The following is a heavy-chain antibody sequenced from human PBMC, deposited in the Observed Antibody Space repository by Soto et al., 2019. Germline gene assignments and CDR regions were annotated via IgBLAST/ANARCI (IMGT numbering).Heavy chain of an antibody. J-gene: IGHJ4*02. CDR3: ARDTTTVTTD. CDR1: GGTFSSYT. D-gene: IGHD4-17*01. V-gene: IGHV1-69*08. CDR2: IIPILGIA. Sequence: QVQLVQSGAEVKKPGSSVKVSCKASGGTFSSYTISWVRQAPGQGLEWMGRIIPILGIANYAQKFQGRVTITEDKSTSTAYMELSSLRAEDTAVYYCARDTTTVTTDWGQGTLVTVSS.